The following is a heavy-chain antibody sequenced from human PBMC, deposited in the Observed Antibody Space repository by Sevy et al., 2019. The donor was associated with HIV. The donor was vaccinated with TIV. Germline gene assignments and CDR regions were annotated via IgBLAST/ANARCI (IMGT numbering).Heavy chain of an antibody. Sequence: GGSLRLSCEASGFSFSRYWMSWVRQTPEKGLEWVANIKQDGSEKTYVDSVKGRFSISRDNDKNSLYLEMNSLRAEDTAVYYCATKGVSRPNDAFDTWGQGTMVTVSS. CDR3: ATKGVSRPNDAFDT. J-gene: IGHJ3*02. D-gene: IGHD3-10*01. V-gene: IGHV3-7*01. CDR2: IKQDGSEK. CDR1: GFSFSRYW.